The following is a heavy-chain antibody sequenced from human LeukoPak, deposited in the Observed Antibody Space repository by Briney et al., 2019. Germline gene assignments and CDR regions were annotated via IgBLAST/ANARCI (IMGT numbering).Heavy chain of an antibody. CDR2: IKQDGSVK. CDR1: GFTFSTYY. V-gene: IGHV3-7*04. D-gene: IGHD2-21*01. CDR3: AGGFGFLIES. J-gene: IGHJ4*02. Sequence: GGSLRLSCAASGFTFSTYYMAWVRQAPGKGLEWVANIKQDGSVKYYGGSVKGRFTISRDNAKNALYLQLNSLRVEDTAVYFCAGGFGFLIESWGQGTLVTVSS.